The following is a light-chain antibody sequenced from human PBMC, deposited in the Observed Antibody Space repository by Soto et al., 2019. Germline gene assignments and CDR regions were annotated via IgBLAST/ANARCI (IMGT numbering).Light chain of an antibody. CDR1: QSVSSN. J-gene: IGKJ1*01. Sequence: EMVMTQSPATLSVSPGERATLSCRASQSVSSNLAWYQVNPGQAPRLLIYGASARATGIPARFSGSGSGTEFTLTISSLQSEDFAVYYCQQYNDWPWTFGQGTKVEI. CDR2: GAS. V-gene: IGKV3-15*01. CDR3: QQYNDWPWT.